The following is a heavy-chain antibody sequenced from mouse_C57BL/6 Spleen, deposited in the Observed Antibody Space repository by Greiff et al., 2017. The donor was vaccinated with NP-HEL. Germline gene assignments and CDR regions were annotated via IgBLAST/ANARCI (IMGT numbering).Heavy chain of an antibody. CDR1: GFTFSDYG. CDR2: ISSGSSTI. J-gene: IGHJ4*01. D-gene: IGHD1-1*01. CDR3: ARPFYYYSSSYAMDY. Sequence: DVKLVESGGGLVKPGGSLKLSCAASGFTFSDYGMHWVRQAPEKGLEWVAYISSGSSTIYYADTVKGRFTISRDNAKNTLFLQMTSLRSEDTAMYYCARPFYYYSSSYAMDYWGQGTSVTVSS. V-gene: IGHV5-17*01.